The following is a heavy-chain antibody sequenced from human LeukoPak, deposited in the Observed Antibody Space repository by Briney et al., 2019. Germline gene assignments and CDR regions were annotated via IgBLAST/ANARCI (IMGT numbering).Heavy chain of an antibody. CDR2: INPNSDGT. CDR3: ARDMVQQVVRGWFDP. V-gene: IGHV1-2*02. Sequence: GASVKVSCKTSGYTFTGYYMHWVRQAPGQGLEWMGWINPNSDGTNYAQKFQGRVTMTRDTSISTVYMELSSLRSDATAVYYCARDMVQQVVRGWFDPWGQGTLVTVSS. J-gene: IGHJ5*02. CDR1: GYTFTGYY. D-gene: IGHD6-13*01.